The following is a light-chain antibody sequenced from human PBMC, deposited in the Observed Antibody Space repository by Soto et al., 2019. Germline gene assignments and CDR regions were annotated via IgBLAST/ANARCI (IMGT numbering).Light chain of an antibody. CDR2: DVG. J-gene: IGLJ2*01. CDR3: SSYTSSSTVV. CDR1: SSDIGAYNY. Sequence: QSALTQPASVSGSPGQSITISCTGTSSDIGAYNYVSWYQQRPGKVPKLMIYDVGNRPSGVSNRFSGSKSGHTASLTISGLQAEDEADYYCSSYTSSSTVVFGGGTKLTVL. V-gene: IGLV2-14*03.